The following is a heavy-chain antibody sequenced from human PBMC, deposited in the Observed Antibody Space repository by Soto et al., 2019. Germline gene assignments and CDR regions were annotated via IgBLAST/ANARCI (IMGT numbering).Heavy chain of an antibody. J-gene: IGHJ4*02. D-gene: IGHD3-22*01. CDR1: GGTFSSYA. CDR2: IIPIFGTA. CDR3: ARDKGINYYDSSGYYSPFGY. Sequence: ASVKVSCKASGGTFSSYAISWVRQAPGQGLEWMGGIIPIFGTANYAQKFPGRGTITADESTSTDYMELSSLRSEDTAVYYCARDKGINYYDSSGYYSPFGYWGQGTLVTVSS. V-gene: IGHV1-69*13.